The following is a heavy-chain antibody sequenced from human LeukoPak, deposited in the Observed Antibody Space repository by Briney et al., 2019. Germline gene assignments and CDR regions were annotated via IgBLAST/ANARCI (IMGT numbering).Heavy chain of an antibody. CDR2: IKSKTDGGTT. J-gene: IGHJ4*02. Sequence: PGGSLRLSCAASGFTFSNAWMSWVRQAPGKGLEWVGRIKSKTDGGTTDYAAPVKGRFTISRDDSKNTLYLQMNSLRAEDTALYYCARDGGSLDDYGDYWGQGTLVTVSS. D-gene: IGHD4/OR15-4a*01. V-gene: IGHV3-15*01. CDR3: ARDGGSLDDYGDY. CDR1: GFTFSNAW.